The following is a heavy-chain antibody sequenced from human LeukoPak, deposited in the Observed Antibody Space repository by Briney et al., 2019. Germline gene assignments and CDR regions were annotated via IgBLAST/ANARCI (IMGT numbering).Heavy chain of an antibody. Sequence: SETLSLTCTVSGDSINSGGFYWSWIRQHPGKGPEWIGNIYSNGNTFYSPSLKSRVIMSLDTPKNQFSLNLSSVTAADTAVYYCTRGAYTDAFAIWGRGTMVAVSS. V-gene: IGHV4-31*03. CDR1: GDSINSGGFY. CDR2: IYSNGNT. J-gene: IGHJ3*02. CDR3: TRGAYTDAFAI. D-gene: IGHD5-18*01.